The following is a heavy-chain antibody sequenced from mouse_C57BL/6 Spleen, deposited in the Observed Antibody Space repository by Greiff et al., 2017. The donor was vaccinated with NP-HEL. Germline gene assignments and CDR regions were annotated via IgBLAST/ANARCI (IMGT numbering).Heavy chain of an antibody. CDR3: TPYGSSNYFDY. J-gene: IGHJ2*01. D-gene: IGHD1-1*01. CDR1: GFNIKDDY. V-gene: IGHV14-4*01. CDR2: IDPENGDT. Sequence: VHVKQSGAELVRPGASVKLSCTASGFNIKDDYMHWVKQRPEQGLEWIGWIDPENGDTEYASKFQGKATITADTSSNTAYLQLSSLTSEDTAVYYCTPYGSSNYFDYWGQGTTLTVSS.